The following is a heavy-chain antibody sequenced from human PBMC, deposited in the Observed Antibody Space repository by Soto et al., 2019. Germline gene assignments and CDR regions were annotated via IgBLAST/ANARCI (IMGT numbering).Heavy chain of an antibody. CDR1: GYTFSRYG. CDR2: VSGYNGDT. Sequence: QGQLVQSGPEVKKPGASVKVSCKASGYTFSRYGISWVRQAPGQGLEWMGWVSGYNGDTKYAQKVQGRVTMTIDTSTYTAYMELRSLTSDVTAKYYCAKNGQPPYYYYGMDVWGQGTTVTVSS. CDR3: AKNGQPPYYYYGMDV. V-gene: IGHV1-18*01. D-gene: IGHD2-8*01. J-gene: IGHJ6*02.